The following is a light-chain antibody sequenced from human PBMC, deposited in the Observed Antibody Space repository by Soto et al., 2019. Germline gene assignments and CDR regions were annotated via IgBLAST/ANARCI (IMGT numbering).Light chain of an antibody. V-gene: IGLV2-8*01. Sequence: QSVLTQPPSASGSPGQSVTISCTGTSSDVGGYNYVSWYQQHPGKAPKLMIYEVSKRPSGVPDRFSGSKSGNTASLTVSGLQAEDEADYYCSSYAGSNKGVFXTGTKVTVL. CDR3: SSYAGSNKGV. CDR2: EVS. CDR1: SSDVGGYNY. J-gene: IGLJ1*01.